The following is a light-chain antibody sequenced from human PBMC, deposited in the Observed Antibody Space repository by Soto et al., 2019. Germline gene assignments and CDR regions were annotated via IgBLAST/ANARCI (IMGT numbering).Light chain of an antibody. J-gene: IGLJ1*01. V-gene: IGLV2-14*01. Sequence: QSVLTQPASVSGSPGQSITISCTGTSSDVGGYNYVSWYQQHPGKAPQLMIYEVSNRPSGVSNRFSASKSGNTASLTISGLQAEDEADYYCSSYTSSTTYVFGTGTKVTVL. CDR3: SSYTSSTTYV. CDR1: SSDVGGYNY. CDR2: EVS.